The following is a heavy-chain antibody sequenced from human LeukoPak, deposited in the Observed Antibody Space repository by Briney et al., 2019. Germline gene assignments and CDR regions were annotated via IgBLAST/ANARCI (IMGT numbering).Heavy chain of an antibody. Sequence: SETLSLTCAVYGGSFSGYYWSWIRQPPGKGLEWIGYIYHSGSTYYNPSLKSRVTISVDRSKNQFSLKLSSVTAADTAVYYCARGNTYYYDSSGFLFDYWGQGTLVTVSS. CDR1: GGSFSGYY. J-gene: IGHJ4*02. CDR2: IYHSGST. V-gene: IGHV4-34*01. CDR3: ARGNTYYYDSSGFLFDY. D-gene: IGHD3-22*01.